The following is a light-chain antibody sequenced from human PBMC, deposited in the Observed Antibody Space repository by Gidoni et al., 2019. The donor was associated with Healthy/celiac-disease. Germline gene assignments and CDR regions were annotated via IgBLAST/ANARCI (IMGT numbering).Light chain of an antibody. Sequence: IQLPRSPSSLSASPGDRVTITCRASKGISNYLAWYQQKPGKVPKLLIYAASTLQSGVPSRFSGSGSGTDFTLTISSLQPEDVATYYCQKYNSDPRTFGQGTKVEIK. CDR1: KGISNY. J-gene: IGKJ1*01. CDR2: AAS. V-gene: IGKV1-27*01. CDR3: QKYNSDPRT.